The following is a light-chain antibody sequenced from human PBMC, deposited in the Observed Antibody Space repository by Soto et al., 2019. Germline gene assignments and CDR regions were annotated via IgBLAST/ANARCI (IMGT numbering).Light chain of an antibody. CDR3: QQYENWPLT. V-gene: IGKV3-15*01. J-gene: IGKJ4*01. Sequence: EIVMTQSPATLSLSLWERATLSCRASQTISTKLAWYQQKPGQAPSLLIYDASNGTTDLPARFSGRGSGTEFTLTISSLQSEDFAVYYCQQYENWPLTFGGGTKVDIK. CDR1: QTISTK. CDR2: DAS.